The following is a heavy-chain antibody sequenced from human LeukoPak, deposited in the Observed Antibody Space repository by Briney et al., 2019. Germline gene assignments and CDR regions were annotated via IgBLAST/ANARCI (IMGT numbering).Heavy chain of an antibody. D-gene: IGHD3-10*01. V-gene: IGHV3-30*03. Sequence: GGSLRLSCAASGFGFGSYNMYWVRQVPGKGLEWVTLISFDGNDKKYADSVKGRFTVSRDNSRNTLFLQMNSLRPEDTAVYYCARVYGSEIDYWGQGTLVTVSS. CDR3: ARVYGSEIDY. J-gene: IGHJ4*02. CDR2: ISFDGNDK. CDR1: GFGFGSYN.